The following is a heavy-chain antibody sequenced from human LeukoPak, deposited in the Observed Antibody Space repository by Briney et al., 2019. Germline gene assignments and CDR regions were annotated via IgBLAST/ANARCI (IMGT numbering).Heavy chain of an antibody. CDR1: RFTFSGYW. V-gene: IGHV3-7*04. CDR3: AREGRGYSGYDSSFFDY. CDR2: IMQDGSEK. Sequence: PGRSLRLSCAASRFTFSGYWMTWVRQAPGKGLEWVANIMQDGSEKYYVDSVEGRFTISRDNAKNSLYLQMNSLRVEDTAVYYCAREGRGYSGYDSSFFDYWGQGTLVTVSS. J-gene: IGHJ4*02. D-gene: IGHD5-12*01.